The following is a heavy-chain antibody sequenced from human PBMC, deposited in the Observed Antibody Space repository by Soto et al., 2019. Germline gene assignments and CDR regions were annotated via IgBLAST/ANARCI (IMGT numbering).Heavy chain of an antibody. Sequence: QVQLVQSGAEVRKPGASVKVSCKTSGYTFTDYDINWVRQALGQGLEWVGRMNQNSGRTDYAQKLEGRVTMTRDIYMSTASMELSSLGYDDTAVYFCSTWSRNGWYTGFFWGQGTLVTVSS. J-gene: IGHJ4*02. CDR1: GYTFTDYD. D-gene: IGHD6-19*01. CDR3: STWSRNGWYTGFF. CDR2: MNQNSGRT. V-gene: IGHV1-8*02.